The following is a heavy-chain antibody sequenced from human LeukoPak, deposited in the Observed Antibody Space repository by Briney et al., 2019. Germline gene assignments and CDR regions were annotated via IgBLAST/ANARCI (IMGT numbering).Heavy chain of an antibody. D-gene: IGHD3-3*01. CDR3: AREPPYYDFWSGYFYYYGMDV. CDR2: ISAYNGNT. V-gene: IGHV1-18*01. Sequence: ASVKVSCKASGYTFTSYGISWVRQAPGQGLEWMGWISAYNGNTNYAQKLQGRVTMTTDTSTSTAYMELSSLRSEDTAVYYCAREPPYYDFWSGYFYYYGMDVWGQGTTITVSS. CDR1: GYTFTSYG. J-gene: IGHJ6*02.